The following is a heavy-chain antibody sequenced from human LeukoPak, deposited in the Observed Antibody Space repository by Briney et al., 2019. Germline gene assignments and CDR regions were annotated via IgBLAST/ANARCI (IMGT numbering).Heavy chain of an antibody. CDR1: GYSFTSYW. CDR3: AGSYYASRRWFDP. V-gene: IGHV5-51*01. Sequence: GESLKISCKGSGYSFTSYWIGWVRQMPGKGLEWMGIIYPGDSDTSYSPSFEGQVTISADKSISTASLQWSSLKASDTAMYYCAGSYYASRRWFDPWGQGTLVTVSS. D-gene: IGHD3-22*01. J-gene: IGHJ5*02. CDR2: IYPGDSDT.